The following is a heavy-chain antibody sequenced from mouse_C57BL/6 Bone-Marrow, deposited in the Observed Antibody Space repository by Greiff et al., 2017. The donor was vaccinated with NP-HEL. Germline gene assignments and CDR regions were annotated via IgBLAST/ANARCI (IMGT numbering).Heavy chain of an antibody. V-gene: IGHV3-3*01. J-gene: IGHJ1*03. Sequence: EVQLQQSGPSLVRPSQTLSLTCTVTGFSINSDCYWIWIRQFPGNKLEYIGYTFYSGITYYNPSLESRTYITRDTSKNQFSLKLSSVTTEDTATYYCARDASSGYGYFDVWGTGTTVTVSS. CDR3: ARDASSGYGYFDV. CDR2: TFYSGIT. CDR1: GFSINSDCY. D-gene: IGHD3-2*02.